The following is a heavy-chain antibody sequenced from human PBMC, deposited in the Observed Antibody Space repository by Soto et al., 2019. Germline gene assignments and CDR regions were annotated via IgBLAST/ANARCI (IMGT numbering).Heavy chain of an antibody. CDR3: ARDGGDPGRPFEFDR. V-gene: IGHV3-7*01. J-gene: IGHJ4*02. Sequence: GGSLRLSCAASGFTFNKYWMSWVRQAPGKGLEWVANVKQDGSETYYLDSVRGRFTISRDNAKNSLDLQMSSLRAEDTAVYYCARDGGDPGRPFEFDRWGQGTLVTVSS. CDR1: GFTFNKYW. CDR2: VKQDGSET. D-gene: IGHD2-21*01.